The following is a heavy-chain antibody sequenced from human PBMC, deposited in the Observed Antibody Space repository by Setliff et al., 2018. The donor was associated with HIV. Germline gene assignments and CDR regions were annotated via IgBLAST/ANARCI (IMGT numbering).Heavy chain of an antibody. CDR1: GYTFTDHY. CDR3: ARGVGSDDDY. CDR2: INPNSGGT. J-gene: IGHJ4*02. D-gene: IGHD3-10*01. V-gene: IGHV1-2*02. Sequence: GASVKVSCKASGYTFTDHYMHWVRQAPGQGLEWMGWINPNSGGTNYAQKFQGRATMTRDTSISTVYMELSSLRSEDTAVYYCARGVGSDDDYWGQGTLVTVSS.